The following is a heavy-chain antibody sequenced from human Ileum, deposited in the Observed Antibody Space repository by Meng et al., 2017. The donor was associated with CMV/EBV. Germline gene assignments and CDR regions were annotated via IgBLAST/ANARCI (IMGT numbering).Heavy chain of an antibody. V-gene: IGHV4-39*07. D-gene: IGHD3-3*01. CDR2: VYYSGTT. CDR1: CGPTTRSTYY. Sequence: HLRLQAAGPGSLKPSETLSSTFTASCGPTTRSTYYWGWIRQPPGKGLEWIGSVYYSGTTYYNPSLKSRVNMSIDTSKNRFSLKLSSATAADTAVYYCARNVGFYSSQIAYWGQGALVTVSS. CDR3: ARNVGFYSSQIAY. J-gene: IGHJ4*02.